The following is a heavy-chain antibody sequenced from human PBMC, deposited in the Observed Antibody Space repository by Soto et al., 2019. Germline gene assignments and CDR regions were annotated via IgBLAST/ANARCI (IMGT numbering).Heavy chain of an antibody. Sequence: SETLSLTCTVSGGSISSYYWSWIRQPPGKGLEWIGYIYYSGSTNYTPSLKSRVTISVDTSKNQFSLKLSSLTAADTALFYCARDIRYCSSTSCSYFDYWGQGTLVTAPQ. J-gene: IGHJ4*02. D-gene: IGHD2-2*01. CDR1: GGSISSYY. V-gene: IGHV4-59*01. CDR2: IYYSGST. CDR3: ARDIRYCSSTSCSYFDY.